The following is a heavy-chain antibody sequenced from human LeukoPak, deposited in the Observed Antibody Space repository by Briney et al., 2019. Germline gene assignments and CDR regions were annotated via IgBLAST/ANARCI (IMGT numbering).Heavy chain of an antibody. J-gene: IGHJ4*02. Sequence: GGSLRLSCAASGFTFSSYWMHWVRQAPGKGLVWVSRINSDVSSTTYADSVRGRFTISRDNAKNTLYLQMNSLRDDDTAVYYCVRGVGGADYWGQGTLVTVSS. CDR1: GFTFSSYW. CDR2: INSDVSST. V-gene: IGHV3-74*01. D-gene: IGHD2-21*01. CDR3: VRGVGGADY.